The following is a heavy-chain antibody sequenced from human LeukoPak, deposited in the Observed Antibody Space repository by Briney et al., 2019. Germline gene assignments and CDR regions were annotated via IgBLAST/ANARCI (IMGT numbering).Heavy chain of an antibody. CDR2: IYHSGST. CDR1: GGSFSGYY. J-gene: IGHJ4*02. CDR3: ASGIAAAVPGY. V-gene: IGHV4-34*01. Sequence: SETLSLTCAVYGGSFSGYYWSWIRQPPGKGLEWIGEIYHSGSTNYNPSLKSRVTISVDKSKNQFSLKLSSVTAADTAVYYCASGIAAAVPGYWGQGTLVTVSS. D-gene: IGHD6-13*01.